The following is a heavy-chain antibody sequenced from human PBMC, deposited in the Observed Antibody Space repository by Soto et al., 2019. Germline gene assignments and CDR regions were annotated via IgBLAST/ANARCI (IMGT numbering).Heavy chain of an antibody. J-gene: IGHJ3*02. D-gene: IGHD1-7*01. CDR2: IYYSGST. CDR3: ARCSSGTTIWAFDI. CDR1: GGSISSGGYY. Sequence: SETLSLTCTVSGGSISSGGYYWSWIRQHPGKGLEWIGYIYYSGSTYYNPSLKSRVTISVDTSKNQFSLKLSSVTAADTAVYYCARCSSGTTIWAFDIWGQGTMVTVSS. V-gene: IGHV4-31*03.